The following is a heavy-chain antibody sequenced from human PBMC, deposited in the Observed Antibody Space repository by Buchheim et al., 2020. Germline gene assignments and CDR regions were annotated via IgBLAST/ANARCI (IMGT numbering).Heavy chain of an antibody. D-gene: IGHD3-3*01. CDR3: ARHALRFSYFGF. Sequence: EVQLVVSGAEVKKPGESLKISCKASGYSFSNYWIGWVRQMPGKGLEWMGIIYPDDSDTRYSPSFQGQVTIPADKSISTSHLHWSSLKASDTAMYYCARHALRFSYFGFWGQGAL. J-gene: IGHJ4*02. CDR1: GYSFSNYW. CDR2: IYPDDSDT. V-gene: IGHV5-51*01.